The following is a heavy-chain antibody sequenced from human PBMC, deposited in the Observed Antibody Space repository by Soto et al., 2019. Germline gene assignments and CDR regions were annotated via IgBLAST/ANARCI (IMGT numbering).Heavy chain of an antibody. V-gene: IGHV3-30-3*01. Sequence: QVRLVESGGGVVQPGRSLRLSCTASGFSFSSYAMYWFRQPLGKGLEWVAVISHDGINKHYADSVKGRVTVSRDNSNHSLELQLNSLRGEDTGRYYCARDMYSSDYFVKWFEPWGQGTLVTVSS. J-gene: IGHJ5*02. D-gene: IGHD6-19*01. CDR2: ISHDGINK. CDR3: ARDMYSSDYFVKWFEP. CDR1: GFSFSSYA.